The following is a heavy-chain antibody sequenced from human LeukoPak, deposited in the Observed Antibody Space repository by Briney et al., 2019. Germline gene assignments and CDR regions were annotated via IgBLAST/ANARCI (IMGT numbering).Heavy chain of an antibody. J-gene: IGHJ4*02. Sequence: GGSLRLSCAASGFTFSDYDMHWVRQATGKGLEWVSAIGTAGDTYYTGSVKGRFTISRENAKNSLYLQMNSLRAEDTAVYYCAKDMGRWFGELTYFDYWGQGTLVTVSS. V-gene: IGHV3-13*01. D-gene: IGHD3-10*01. CDR1: GFTFSDYD. CDR3: AKDMGRWFGELTYFDY. CDR2: IGTAGDT.